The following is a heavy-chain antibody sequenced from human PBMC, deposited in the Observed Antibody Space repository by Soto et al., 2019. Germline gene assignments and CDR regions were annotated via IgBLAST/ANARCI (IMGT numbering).Heavy chain of an antibody. CDR3: ASGKVQYYDILTGYLYYFDY. Sequence: SVKVSCKASGGTFSSYAISWVRQAPGQGLEWMGGIIPIFGTANYAQKFQGRVTITADKSTSTAYMELSSLRSEDTAVYYCASGKVQYYDILTGYLYYFDYWGQGTLVTVSS. CDR2: IIPIFGTA. CDR1: GGTFSSYA. J-gene: IGHJ4*02. V-gene: IGHV1-69*06. D-gene: IGHD3-9*01.